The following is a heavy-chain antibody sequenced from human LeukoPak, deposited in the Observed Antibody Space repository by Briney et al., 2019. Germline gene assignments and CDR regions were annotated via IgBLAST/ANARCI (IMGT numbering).Heavy chain of an antibody. V-gene: IGHV4-34*01. CDR3: ARRTVTNNWFDL. D-gene: IGHD4-17*01. Sequence: SETLSLTCAVYGGSFSGYYWSWIRQPPGKGLEWIGEINHSGSTNYNPSLKSRVTISVDTSKNQFSLKLSSVTAADTAVYYCARRTVTNNWFDLWGQGTLVTVSS. CDR1: GGSFSGYY. CDR2: INHSGST. J-gene: IGHJ5*02.